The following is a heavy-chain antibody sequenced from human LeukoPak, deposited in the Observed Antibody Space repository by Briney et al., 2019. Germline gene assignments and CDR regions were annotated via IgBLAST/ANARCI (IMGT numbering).Heavy chain of an antibody. Sequence: GGSLRLSCAASGLTFSTYAVSWVRQAPGKGLEWVSAITGSSANTYYADSVRGRFTISRDNSKNTLYLQMNSLRAEDTAVYYCAKLIPPVDCSRTSCYGFDYWGQGTLVTVSS. D-gene: IGHD2-2*01. CDR1: GLTFSTYA. CDR2: ITGSSANT. J-gene: IGHJ4*02. CDR3: AKLIPPVDCSRTSCYGFDY. V-gene: IGHV3-23*01.